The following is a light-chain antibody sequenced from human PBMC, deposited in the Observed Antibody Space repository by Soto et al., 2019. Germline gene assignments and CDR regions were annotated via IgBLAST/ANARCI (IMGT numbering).Light chain of an antibody. CDR3: QQYNNLPLT. V-gene: IGKV3D-15*01. CDR2: GAS. J-gene: IGKJ4*01. Sequence: EIVMTQSPATLSVSPGERATLSCRASQSVSDNLAWYQQKPGQAPRLLIYGASTRATGIPARFSGSGSGTEFTLTISSLQSEDFAVYYCQQYNNLPLTFGGGTKVEI. CDR1: QSVSDN.